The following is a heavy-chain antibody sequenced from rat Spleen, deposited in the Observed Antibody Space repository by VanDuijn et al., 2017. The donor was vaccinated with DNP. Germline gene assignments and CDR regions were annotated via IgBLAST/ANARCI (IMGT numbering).Heavy chain of an antibody. CDR3: TTDFERGY. J-gene: IGHJ2*01. V-gene: IGHV5-46*01. Sequence: EVQLVESGGDLVQPGRSLRLSCAASGFTFSSFPMAWVRQAPTKGLEWVATISTSGGSTYYRDSVKGRFTISRDNAKSILYLQMDSLRSEDTATFYCTTDFERGYWGQGVMVTVSS. CDR1: GFTFSSFP. D-gene: IGHD1-11*01. CDR2: ISTSGGST.